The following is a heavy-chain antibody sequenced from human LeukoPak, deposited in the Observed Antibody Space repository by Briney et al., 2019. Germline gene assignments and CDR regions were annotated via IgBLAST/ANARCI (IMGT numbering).Heavy chain of an antibody. CDR2: IYYISNT. CDR3: ARTQSQSGSYRYYFGY. CDR1: GASVGSAGYH. J-gene: IGHJ4*02. D-gene: IGHD1-26*01. V-gene: IGHV4-61*08. Sequence: PSETLSLTCTVSGASVGSAGYHWGWIRQPPGGGLEWIGYIYYISNTNYNPSLKSRVTMSVDPSKNQFSLKLNSVTAADTAVYYCARTQSQSGSYRYYFGYWGQGTLVTVSS.